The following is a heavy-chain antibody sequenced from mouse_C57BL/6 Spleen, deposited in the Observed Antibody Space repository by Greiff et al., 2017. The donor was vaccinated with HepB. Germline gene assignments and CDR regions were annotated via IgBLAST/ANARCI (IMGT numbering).Heavy chain of an antibody. J-gene: IGHJ4*01. Sequence: EVPLVEPGGGLVKPGGSLKLSCAASGFTFSDYGIPWVRLAPEKGLEWVAYISSGSSTIYYADTVKGRFTITRDNAKNTLFLQMTSLRSEDTALYCCAIYDYFYYAIDYWGQGTSGTVSS. D-gene: IGHD2-4*01. CDR1: GFTFSDYG. CDR3: AIYDYFYYAIDY. V-gene: IGHV5-17*01. CDR2: ISSGSSTI.